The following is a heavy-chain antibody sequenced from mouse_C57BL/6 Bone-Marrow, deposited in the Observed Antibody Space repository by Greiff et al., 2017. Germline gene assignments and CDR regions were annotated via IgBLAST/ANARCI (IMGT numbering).Heavy chain of an antibody. Sequence: QVQLKQPGAELVKPGASVKLSCKASGYTFTSYWMHWVKQRPGRGLEWIGRIDPNSGGTKYNEKFKSKATLTVDKPSSTAYMQLSSLTSEDSAVYYCARWGGLTTVVAPYYFDYWGQGTTLTVSS. V-gene: IGHV1-72*01. CDR3: ARWGGLTTVVAPYYFDY. D-gene: IGHD1-1*01. CDR2: IDPNSGGT. J-gene: IGHJ2*01. CDR1: GYTFTSYW.